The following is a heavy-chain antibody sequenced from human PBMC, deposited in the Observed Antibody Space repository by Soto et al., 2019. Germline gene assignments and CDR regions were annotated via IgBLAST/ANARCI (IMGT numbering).Heavy chain of an antibody. D-gene: IGHD3-16*01. V-gene: IGHV4-59*02. J-gene: IGHJ4*02. CDR2: IDNSGST. CDR3: ARGFNYGLSPFDY. CDR1: GGNGRSNF. Sequence: PSETQSLTCTVSGGNGRSNFWTWIRQPPGKGLEWIGYIDNSGSTNYNPSLKSRVTISVDTSKNQFSMKLTSVTAADTAVYYCARGFNYGLSPFDYWGQGTLVTVSS.